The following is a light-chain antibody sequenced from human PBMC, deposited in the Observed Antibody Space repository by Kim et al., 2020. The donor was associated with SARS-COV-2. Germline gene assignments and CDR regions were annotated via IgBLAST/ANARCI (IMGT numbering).Light chain of an antibody. CDR1: FNSA. CDR3: QHYNNWPYT. Sequence: FNSALAGYHQNPGRAPSLLIYDASPRAAGIPARFSGSGSGTEFTLTISSLQSEDFAVYYGQHYNNWPYTFGQGTKLEIK. V-gene: IGKV3-15*01. J-gene: IGKJ2*01. CDR2: DAS.